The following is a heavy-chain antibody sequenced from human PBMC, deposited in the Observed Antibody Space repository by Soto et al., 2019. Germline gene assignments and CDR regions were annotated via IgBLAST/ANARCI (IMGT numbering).Heavy chain of an antibody. CDR2: ISANNENT. Sequence: GASVKVSCKASGYPFSSYGITWVRQAPGQGLEWMGWISANNENTNYAQHLQGRVTMTTDASTNTAYMELTSLTSDDTAVYYCARLTWEFDTRSPLDYWGQGTLVTV. J-gene: IGHJ4*02. CDR3: ARLTWEFDTRSPLDY. V-gene: IGHV1-18*04. CDR1: GYPFSSYG. D-gene: IGHD1-26*01.